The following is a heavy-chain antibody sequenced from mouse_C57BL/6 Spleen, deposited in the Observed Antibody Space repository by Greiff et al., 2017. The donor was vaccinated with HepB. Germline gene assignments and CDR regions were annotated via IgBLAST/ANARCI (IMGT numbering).Heavy chain of an antibody. CDR3: ATSYYSNYKAMDY. CDR1: GFTFSDYG. CDR2: ISSGSSTI. V-gene: IGHV5-17*01. D-gene: IGHD2-5*01. Sequence: DVQLQESGGGLVKPGGSLKLSCAASGFTFSDYGMHWVRQAPEKGLEWVAYISSGSSTIYYADTVKGRFTISRDNAKNTLFLQMTSLRSEDTAMYYCATSYYSNYKAMDYWGQGTSVTVSS. J-gene: IGHJ4*01.